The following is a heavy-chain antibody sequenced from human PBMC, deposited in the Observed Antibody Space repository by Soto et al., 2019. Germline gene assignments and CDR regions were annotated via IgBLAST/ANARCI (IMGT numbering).Heavy chain of an antibody. D-gene: IGHD5-12*01. CDR3: AREENYVDIVATGALIY. CDR2: ISAYNGNT. V-gene: IGHV1-18*01. CDR1: GYTFTSYG. Sequence: ASVKVSCKASGYTFTSYGISWVRQAPGQGLEWMGWISAYNGNTNYAQKLQGRVTMTTDTSTSTAYMELRSLRSDDTAVYYCAREENYVDIVATGALIYWGQGTLVTVSS. J-gene: IGHJ4*02.